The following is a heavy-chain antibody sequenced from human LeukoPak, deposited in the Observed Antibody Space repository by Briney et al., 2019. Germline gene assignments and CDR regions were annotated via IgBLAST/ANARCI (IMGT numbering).Heavy chain of an antibody. V-gene: IGHV3-23*01. J-gene: IGHJ4*02. CDR2: ISGSGGGS. D-gene: IGHD3-22*01. Sequence: PGGPLRLSCAASGFTFSSYAMNWVRQAPGKGLEWVSTISGSGGGSYYADSVKGRFTISRDNSKNTLYLQMNSLRAEDTAVYYCAKGHIDSGGCYYFDYWGQGTLVTVSS. CDR3: AKGHIDSGGCYYFDY. CDR1: GFTFSSYA.